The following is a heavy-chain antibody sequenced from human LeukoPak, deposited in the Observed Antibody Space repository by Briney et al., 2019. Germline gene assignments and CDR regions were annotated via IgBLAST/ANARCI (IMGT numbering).Heavy chain of an antibody. CDR2: ISGSGGST. CDR1: GFTFTSYS. V-gene: IGHV3-23*01. CDR3: AKVPLYCSGGSCSDY. Sequence: GGSLRLSCAASGFTFTSYSMNWVRQAPGKGLEWVSAISGSGGSTYYADSVKGRFTISRDNSKNTLYLQMNSLRAEDTAVYYCAKVPLYCSGGSCSDYWGQGTLVTVSS. D-gene: IGHD2-15*01. J-gene: IGHJ4*02.